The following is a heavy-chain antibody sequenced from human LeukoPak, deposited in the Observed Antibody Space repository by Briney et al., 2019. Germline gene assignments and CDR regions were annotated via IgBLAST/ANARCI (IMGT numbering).Heavy chain of an antibody. CDR1: GYTFTSYG. V-gene: IGHV1-18*01. Sequence: SVKVSCKASGYTFTSYGISWVRQAPGQGLEWMGWISAYNGNTNYAQKLQGRVTMTTDTSTSTAYMELRSLRSDDTAVYYCARDYYDSSGYYYSGAFDIWGQGTMVTVSS. CDR2: ISAYNGNT. D-gene: IGHD3-22*01. J-gene: IGHJ3*02. CDR3: ARDYYDSSGYYYSGAFDI.